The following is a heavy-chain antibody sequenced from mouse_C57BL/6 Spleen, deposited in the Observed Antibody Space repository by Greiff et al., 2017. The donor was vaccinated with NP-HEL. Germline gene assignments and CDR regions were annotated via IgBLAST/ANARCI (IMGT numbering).Heavy chain of an antibody. D-gene: IGHD1-1*01. CDR2: IHPNSGST. V-gene: IGHV1-64*01. Sequence: QVQLQQPGAELVKPGASVKLSCKASGYTFTSYWMHWVKQRPGQGLEWIGMIHPNSGSTNYNEKFKSKATLTVDKSSSTAYMQLSSLTSEDSAVYYCARRGYGSGYDAWFAYWGQGTLVTVSA. CDR1: GYTFTSYW. J-gene: IGHJ3*01. CDR3: ARRGYGSGYDAWFAY.